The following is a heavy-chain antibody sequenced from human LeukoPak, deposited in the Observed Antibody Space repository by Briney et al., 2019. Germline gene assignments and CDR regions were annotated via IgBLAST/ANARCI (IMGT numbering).Heavy chain of an antibody. V-gene: IGHV3-43*02. J-gene: IGHJ6*02. CDR3: AKNSVVAATYYYYYYGMDV. CDR1: GFTFSNYE. CDR2: ISDHGKSR. D-gene: IGHD2-15*01. Sequence: PGGSLRLSCAASGFTFSNYEMNWVRQTPGKGLEWVSYISDHGKSRNYVDSVKGRFTISRDNSKNSLYLQVNSLRTEDTALYYCAKNSVVAATYYYYYYGMDVWGQGTTVTVSS.